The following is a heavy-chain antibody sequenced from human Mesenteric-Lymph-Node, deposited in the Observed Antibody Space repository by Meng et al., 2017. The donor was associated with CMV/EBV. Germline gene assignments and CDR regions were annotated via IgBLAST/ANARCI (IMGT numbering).Heavy chain of an antibody. D-gene: IGHD1-26*01. CDR2: ILYGGST. CDR1: GASVSSCRFY. J-gene: IGHJ4*02. Sequence: LPCTVSGASVSSCRFYWSWIRQPPGKGLEWFGFILYGGSTTYTPSLKSRVTISLDTSKNQFSLRLNSVTAADTAVYYCARGGGGTDYWGQGTLVTVSS. CDR3: ARGGGGTDY. V-gene: IGHV4-61*01.